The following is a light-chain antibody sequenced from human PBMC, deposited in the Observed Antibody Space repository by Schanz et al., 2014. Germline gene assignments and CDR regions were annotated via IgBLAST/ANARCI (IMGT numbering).Light chain of an antibody. J-gene: IGKJ1*01. Sequence: DIQVTQSPSSLSASVGDRVTITCRTSHSITTYLNWYQHKPGKAPKLLIYAASSLQSGVPSRFSGSGSGTEFTLTVSSLQPEDFATYYCQDYSSVSRRFGQGTRVEIK. V-gene: IGKV1-39*01. CDR1: HSITTY. CDR3: QDYSSVSRR. CDR2: AAS.